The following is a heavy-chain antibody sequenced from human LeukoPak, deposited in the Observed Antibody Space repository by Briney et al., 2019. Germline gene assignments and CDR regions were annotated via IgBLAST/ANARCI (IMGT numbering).Heavy chain of an antibody. J-gene: IGHJ4*02. D-gene: IGHD5-12*01. V-gene: IGHV4-39*01. CDR1: GDSISSNNYY. CDR3: ARHLSGYSGSDSHYFDY. CDR2: INYIGSA. Sequence: TSETLSLTCTVSGDSISSNNYYWGWIRQPPGKGLEWIGSINYIGSAYYNPSLKSRVTISVDTSKNQFSLRLSSVTAAGTTVLFCARHLSGYSGSDSHYFDYWGQGTLVTVSS.